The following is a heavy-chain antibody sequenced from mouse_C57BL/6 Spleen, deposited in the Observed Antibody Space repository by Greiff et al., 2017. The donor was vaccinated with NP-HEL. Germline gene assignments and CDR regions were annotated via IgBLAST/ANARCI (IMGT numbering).Heavy chain of an antibody. V-gene: IGHV5-9-1*02. J-gene: IGHJ1*03. CDR2: ISSGGDYI. D-gene: IGHD4-1*01. CDR3: TRVIGGNWDGWYFDV. CDR1: GFTFSSYA. Sequence: EVKLMESGEGLVKPGGSLKLSCAASGFTFSSYAMSWVRQTPEKRLEWVAYISSGGDYIYYADTVKGRFTISRDNARNTLYLQMSSLKSEDTAMYYCTRVIGGNWDGWYFDVWGTGTTVTVSS.